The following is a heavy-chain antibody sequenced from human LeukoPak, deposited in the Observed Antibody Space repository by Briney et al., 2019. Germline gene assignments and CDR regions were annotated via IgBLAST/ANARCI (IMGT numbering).Heavy chain of an antibody. CDR1: GFTFSSYW. CDR2: ISWNSGSI. Sequence: GGSLRLSCAASGFTFSSYWMSWVRQAPGKGLEWVSGISWNSGSIGYADSVKGRFTISRDNAKNSLYLQMNSLRAEDTALYYCAKDMGSSISDGMDVWGQGTTVTVSS. V-gene: IGHV3-9*01. D-gene: IGHD6-13*01. J-gene: IGHJ6*02. CDR3: AKDMGSSISDGMDV.